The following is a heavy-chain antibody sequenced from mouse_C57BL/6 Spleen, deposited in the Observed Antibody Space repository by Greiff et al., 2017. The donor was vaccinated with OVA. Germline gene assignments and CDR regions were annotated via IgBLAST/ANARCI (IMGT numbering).Heavy chain of an antibody. J-gene: IGHJ1*03. V-gene: IGHV6-6*01. CDR1: GFTFSDAW. D-gene: IGHD2-4*01. Sequence: EVKLMESGGGLVQPGGSMKLSCAASGFTFSDAWMDWVRQSPEKGLEWVAEIRNKANNHATYYAESVKGRFTISRDDSKSSVYLQMNSLRAEDTGIYYCTSLIYYDYDDGDWYFDVWGTGTTVTVSS. CDR2: IRNKANNHAT. CDR3: TSLIYYDYDDGDWYFDV.